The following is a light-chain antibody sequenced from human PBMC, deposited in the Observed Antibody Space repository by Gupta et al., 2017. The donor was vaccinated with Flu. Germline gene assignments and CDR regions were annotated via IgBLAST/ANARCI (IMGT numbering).Light chain of an antibody. CDR2: ANS. V-gene: IGLV1-44*01. CDR1: SSNIGSHP. J-gene: IGLJ2*01. Sequence: QSVLTQPPSASGTPGQRVSISCSGGSSNIGSHPVNWYQQLAGKAPKLLMYANSQRPSGVPDRFSGSKSGTSGSLAISGLQSEDEAFYYCAAWDDSLNVVIFGGGTQLTVL. CDR3: AAWDDSLNVVI.